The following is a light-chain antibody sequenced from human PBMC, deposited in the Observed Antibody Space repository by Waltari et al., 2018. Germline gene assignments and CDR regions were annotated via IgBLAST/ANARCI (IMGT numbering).Light chain of an antibody. J-gene: IGKJ4*01. Sequence: ELVLPQSPGTLSLSPGERATLSCRARQSVSSNKLAWYQQKPGQAPRLLIYGASSRATDIPDRFSGSGSGTDFTLTISRLEPEDFAVYYCQQYGTSLLGTFGGGTKVE. CDR3: QQYGTSLLGT. CDR1: QSVSSNK. V-gene: IGKV3-20*01. CDR2: GAS.